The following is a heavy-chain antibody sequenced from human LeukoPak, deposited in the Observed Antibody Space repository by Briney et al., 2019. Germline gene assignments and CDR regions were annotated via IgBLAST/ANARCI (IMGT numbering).Heavy chain of an antibody. D-gene: IGHD3-9*01. CDR1: GGSVSSGSYY. J-gene: IGHJ4*02. V-gene: IGHV4-61*01. CDR3: ARITYYDILTGYYYFDY. CDR2: IYYSGST. Sequence: SETLSLTCTVSGGSVSSGSYYWSWIRQPPGKGLERIGYIYYSGSTNYNPSLKSRVTISVDTSKNQFSLKLSSVTAADTAVYYCARITYYDILTGYYYFDYWGQGTLVTVSS.